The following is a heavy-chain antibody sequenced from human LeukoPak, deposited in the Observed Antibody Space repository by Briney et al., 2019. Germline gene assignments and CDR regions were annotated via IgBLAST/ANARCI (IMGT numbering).Heavy chain of an antibody. Sequence: PGGSQRLSCAASGFTFSSYSMNWVRQAPGKGLEWVSSISSSSSYIYYADSVKGRFTISRDNAKNSLYLQMNSLRAEDTAVYYCARGRAHDVRDFDYWGQGTLVTVSS. CDR3: ARGRAHDVRDFDY. V-gene: IGHV3-21*01. D-gene: IGHD5-24*01. J-gene: IGHJ4*02. CDR2: ISSSSSYI. CDR1: GFTFSSYS.